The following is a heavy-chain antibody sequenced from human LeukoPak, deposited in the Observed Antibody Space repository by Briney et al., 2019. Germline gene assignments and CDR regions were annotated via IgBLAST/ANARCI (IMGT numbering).Heavy chain of an antibody. CDR2: ISYDGSNK. CDR1: GFTFSSYG. CDR3: ASYGDYRYYYYYGMDV. V-gene: IGHV3-30*03. Sequence: PGGSLRLSCAASGFTFSSYGMDWVRQAPGKGLEWLAFISYDGSNKYYADSVKGRFTISRDNSKNTLYLQMNSLRAEDTAVYYCASYGDYRYYYYYGMDVWGQGTTVTVSS. D-gene: IGHD4-17*01. J-gene: IGHJ6*02.